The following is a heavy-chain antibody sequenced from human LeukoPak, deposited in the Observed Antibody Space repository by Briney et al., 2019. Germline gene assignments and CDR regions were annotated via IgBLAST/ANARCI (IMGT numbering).Heavy chain of an antibody. CDR3: AAPDLAADGRI. D-gene: IGHD6-13*01. V-gene: IGHV3-23*01. CDR2: ISGSSGNT. J-gene: IGHJ4*02. Sequence: GGSLRLSCAASGLTFSSYAMSWVRQAPGKGLEWVSAISGSSGNTYYADSVKGRFTISRDNSKNTLYLQMNSLRAEDTAVYYCAAPDLAADGRIWGQGTLVTVSS. CDR1: GLTFSSYA.